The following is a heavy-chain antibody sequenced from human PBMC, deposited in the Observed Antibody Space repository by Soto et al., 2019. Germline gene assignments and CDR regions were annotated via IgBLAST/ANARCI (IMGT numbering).Heavy chain of an antibody. J-gene: IGHJ4*02. Sequence: SGTLSLTCTVSGGSVSSGRYYWSWIRQPPGKGREGIGYIYYSGSTNYNPSLKSRVTISVDTSKNQFSLKLSSVTAADTAVYYGARDRSLYGSGSYYDYWGQGTLVTVSS. CDR3: ARDRSLYGSGSYYDY. CDR2: IYYSGST. V-gene: IGHV4-61*01. CDR1: GGSVSSGRYY. D-gene: IGHD3-10*01.